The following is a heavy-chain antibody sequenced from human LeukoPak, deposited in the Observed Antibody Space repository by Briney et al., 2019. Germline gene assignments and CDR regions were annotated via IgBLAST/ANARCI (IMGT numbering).Heavy chain of an antibody. V-gene: IGHV3-48*02. CDR1: GFTFSSYC. D-gene: IGHD5-12*01. J-gene: IGHJ5*02. CDR2: ISSSTTI. Sequence: PGGSLRLSCVASGFTFSSYCMNWVRHAPGKGLEWISYISSSTTIYYADSVKGRFTISRDNAKNSVYLQMNSLRDEDTAVYYCARKGDSGYDRLGWFDPWGQGTLVTVSS. CDR3: ARKGDSGYDRLGWFDP.